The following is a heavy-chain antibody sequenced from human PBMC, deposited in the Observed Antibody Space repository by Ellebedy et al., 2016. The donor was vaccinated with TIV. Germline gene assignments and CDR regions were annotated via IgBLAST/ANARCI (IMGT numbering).Heavy chain of an antibody. CDR3: ASRGVVPAAIGSNWFDP. CDR1: GGSFSGYY. D-gene: IGHD2-2*02. CDR2: INHSGST. Sequence: SETLSLXCAVYGGSFSGYYWSWIRQPPGKGLEWIGEINHSGSTNYNPSLKSRVTISVDTSKNQFSLKLSSVTAADTAVYYCASRGVVPAAIGSNWFDPWGQGTLVTVSS. J-gene: IGHJ5*02. V-gene: IGHV4-34*01.